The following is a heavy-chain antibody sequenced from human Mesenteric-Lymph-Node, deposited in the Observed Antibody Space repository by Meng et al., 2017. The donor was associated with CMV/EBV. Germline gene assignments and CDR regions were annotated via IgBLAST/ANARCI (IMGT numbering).Heavy chain of an antibody. D-gene: IGHD1-26*01. Sequence: GESLKISCAASGFIFSTYAMSWVRQAPGKGLEWVSAISSGGETTYYADSVRGRFTISRDNSKNTLYLQMNSLRAEDTAVYHCAKDPTGSLQGYFDCWGQGTLVTVSS. CDR1: GFIFSTYA. CDR2: ISSGGETT. J-gene: IGHJ4*02. V-gene: IGHV3-23*01. CDR3: AKDPTGSLQGYFDC.